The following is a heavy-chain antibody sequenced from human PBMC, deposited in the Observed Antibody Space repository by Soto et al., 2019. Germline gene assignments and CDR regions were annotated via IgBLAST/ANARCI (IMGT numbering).Heavy chain of an antibody. J-gene: IGHJ4*02. V-gene: IGHV4-59*08. CDR1: GGSTSNYF. D-gene: IGHD3-10*01. CDR2: IYHTGST. CDR3: ARLTMVRGVIRTSHFDS. Sequence: SETLCLTCSFAGGSTSNYFGSWIRQTPGKGLEWIGYIYHTGSTNYNPSLKSRVTISIDTSKNQFSLRLISVTAADTAIYYCARLTMVRGVIRTSHFDSWGLGTLVTVSS.